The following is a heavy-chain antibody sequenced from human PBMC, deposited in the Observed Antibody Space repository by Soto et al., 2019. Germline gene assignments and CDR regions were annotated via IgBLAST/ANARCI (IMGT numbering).Heavy chain of an antibody. CDR1: GYTFTGYY. CDR3: ARGRGWGSSGWYGFDY. V-gene: IGHV1-2*04. CDR2: INPNSGGT. Sequence: QVQLVQSGAEVKKPGASVKVSCKASGYTFTGYYMHWVRQAPGQGLEWMGWINPNSGGTNYAQKFQGWVTMTRDTSISTAYMELSRLRSDDTAVYYCARGRGWGSSGWYGFDYWGQGTLVTVSS. D-gene: IGHD6-19*01. J-gene: IGHJ4*02.